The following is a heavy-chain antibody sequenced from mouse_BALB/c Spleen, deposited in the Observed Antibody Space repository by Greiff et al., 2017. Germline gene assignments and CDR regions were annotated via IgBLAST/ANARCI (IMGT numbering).Heavy chain of an antibody. CDR3: ARHGDYEDYAMDY. J-gene: IGHJ4*01. Sequence: EVHLVESGGDLVKPGGSLKLSCAASGFTFSSYGMSWVRQTPDKRLEWVATISSGGSYTYYPDSVKGRFTISRDNAKNTLYLQMSSLKSEDTAMYYCARHGDYEDYAMDYWGQGTSVTVSS. V-gene: IGHV5-6*01. CDR2: ISSGGSYT. CDR1: GFTFSSYG. D-gene: IGHD2-4*01.